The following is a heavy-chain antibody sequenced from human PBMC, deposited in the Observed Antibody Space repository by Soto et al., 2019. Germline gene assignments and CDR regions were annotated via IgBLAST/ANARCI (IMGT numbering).Heavy chain of an antibody. CDR2: ISNNGGTT. Sequence: EVQLLESGGGLVQPGGSLRLSCAASGFTFSSYAMSWVRQAPGKGLEWVSTISNNGGTTYDADSVKGRFTISRDNYKNTLYLQMNSLRAEDTAVYYCLMGYFFDYWGQGTLVTVSP. J-gene: IGHJ4*02. V-gene: IGHV3-23*01. CDR1: GFTFSSYA. CDR3: LMGYFFDY. D-gene: IGHD3-16*01.